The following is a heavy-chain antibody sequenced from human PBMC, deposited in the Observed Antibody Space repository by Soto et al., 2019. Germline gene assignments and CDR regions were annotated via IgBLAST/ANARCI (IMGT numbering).Heavy chain of an antibody. J-gene: IGHJ6*02. D-gene: IGHD2-2*02. CDR2: INSDGGTT. CDR1: RFMFSIYW. V-gene: IGHV3-74*01. CDR3: VRHGGHCVNTACYTWAYGMDV. Sequence: GSLRLPCSASRFMFSIYWMHWVRQAPGKGLVWVSRINSDGGTTTYADSVKGRFTISRDKSITTAYLQWSSLKASDTAVYYCVRHGGHCVNTACYTWAYGMDVWGQGTTVTVS.